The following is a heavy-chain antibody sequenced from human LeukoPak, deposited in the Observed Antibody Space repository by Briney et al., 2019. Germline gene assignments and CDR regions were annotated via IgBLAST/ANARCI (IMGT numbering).Heavy chain of an antibody. V-gene: IGHV3-48*03. CDR1: GFTFSSYE. Sequence: PGGSLRLSCAASGFTFSSYEMNWVRQAPGKGLEWVSYISSSGSTIYYADSVKGRFTISRDNAKNSLYLQMNSLRAEDTAVYYCARDLSRLVTPGGFDYWGQGTLVTVSS. D-gene: IGHD3-16*01. CDR2: ISSSGSTI. CDR3: ARDLSRLVTPGGFDY. J-gene: IGHJ4*02.